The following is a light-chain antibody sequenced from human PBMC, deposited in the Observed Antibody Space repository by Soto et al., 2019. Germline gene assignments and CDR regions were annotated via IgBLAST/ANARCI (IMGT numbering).Light chain of an antibody. CDR2: EVN. CDR3: TSYTRDTTYV. CDR1: STDVGDYKY. Sequence: QSALTQPASVSGSPGQSITISCTGTSTDVGDYKYVSWYQQHPGKVPKLIIYEVNNRPSGVSNRFSGSKSGDTASLNISGLQAEDESDYYCTSYTRDTTYVFGTGTKVTVL. V-gene: IGLV2-14*01. J-gene: IGLJ1*01.